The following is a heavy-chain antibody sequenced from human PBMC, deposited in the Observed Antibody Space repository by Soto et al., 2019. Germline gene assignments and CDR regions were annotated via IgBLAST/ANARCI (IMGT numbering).Heavy chain of an antibody. CDR1: GFTFSDTL. V-gene: IGHV1-3*01. D-gene: IGHD1-26*01. J-gene: IGHJ3*01. CDR3: ARDIVSVGPRANEAFDV. CDR2: INPANGNT. Sequence: VQSGAELKKPGASVNISCQDSGFTFSDTLINWVRQGPGQRLEWMGWINPANGNTRYSEPFQGRVTISSLSSASTAYVALSDLTSEDTAVYSCARDIVSVGPRANEAFDVWGQGTMITVSS.